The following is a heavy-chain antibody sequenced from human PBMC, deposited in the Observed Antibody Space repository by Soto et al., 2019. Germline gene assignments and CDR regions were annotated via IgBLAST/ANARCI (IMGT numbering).Heavy chain of an antibody. D-gene: IGHD3-16*01. CDR3: ARAGAGGDAFDI. CDR1: GFTFSSYA. V-gene: IGHV3-30-3*01. CDR2: ISYDGSNK. Sequence: GGSLRLSCAASGFTFSSYAIHWVRQAPGKGLEWVALISYDGSNKYYADSVKGRFTISRDNSKNTLYLQMNSLRAEDTAVYYCARAGAGGDAFDIWGQGTMVTVSS. J-gene: IGHJ3*02.